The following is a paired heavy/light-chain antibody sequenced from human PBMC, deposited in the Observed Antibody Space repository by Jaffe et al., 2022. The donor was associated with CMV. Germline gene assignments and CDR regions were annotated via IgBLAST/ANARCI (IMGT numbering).Heavy chain of an antibody. CDR2: INFNTGDT. D-gene: IGHD4-4*01. Sequence: QEQLVQSGAEVKKPGASVKVSCKASGDTFSGHYMHWVRQAPGQGPEWMGWINFNTGDTGHAQKFQGRVTVTRDTSVSTVYVDLSGLTSDDTAVYYCAREGRQQSDTGAFDIWGQGTSVTVS. CDR3: AREGRQQSDTGAFDI. V-gene: IGHV1-2*02. CDR1: GDTFSGHY. J-gene: IGHJ3*02.
Light chain of an antibody. V-gene: IGLV2-18*02. CDR3: CSYTTSHTYV. Sequence: QSALTQPPSVSGSPGQSVTISCTGTSSDFGRYSRVSWYQQPPGTAPKLMIYEVSNRPSGVPDRFSGSKSGNTASLTISGLQPGDEADYYCCSYTTSHTYVFGTATRVTVL. CDR1: SSDFGRYSR. CDR2: EVS. J-gene: IGLJ1*01.